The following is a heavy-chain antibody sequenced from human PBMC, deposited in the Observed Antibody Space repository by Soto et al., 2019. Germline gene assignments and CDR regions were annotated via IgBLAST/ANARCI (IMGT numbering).Heavy chain of an antibody. J-gene: IGHJ6*02. CDR1: GYIFVNYG. CDR3: AMVDNYVTPTPQDV. Sequence: GQPVQSGDEGREAGSPVKGSCQASGYIFVNYGIGWVRQAPGKRPELMGRISPYNGNTNYASKVQGRLTMTTDTSTSTAYMDLGSLTSDDTAVYYCAMVDNYVTPTPQDVWGQGTTVTVSS. V-gene: IGHV1-18*01. D-gene: IGHD3-16*01. CDR2: ISPYNGNT.